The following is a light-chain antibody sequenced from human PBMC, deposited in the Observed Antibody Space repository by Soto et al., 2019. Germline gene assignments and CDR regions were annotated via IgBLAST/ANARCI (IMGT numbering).Light chain of an antibody. CDR1: QSIGSDS. CDR2: HTS. J-gene: IGKJ1*01. V-gene: IGKV3-20*01. CDR3: QQSGSSLWT. Sequence: EIVLTQSPGTLSLSPGQRATLSCRASQSIGSDSLAWYQQKPGQAPRLLIYHTSTSATGIPDRFGGSGSGTDFTLTISRLEPEDFAVYSCQQSGSSLWTFGQGTKVEIK.